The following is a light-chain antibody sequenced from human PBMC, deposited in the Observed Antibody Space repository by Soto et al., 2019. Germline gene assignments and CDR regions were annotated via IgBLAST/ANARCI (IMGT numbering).Light chain of an antibody. CDR3: QQYNSL. J-gene: IGKJ1*01. V-gene: IGKV1-5*03. CDR1: QSISSW. Sequence: DNQMTQSPSTLSASVGDRVTITCRASQSISSWMAWYQQKPGKAPKLLIYKASSLESGVPSRFSGSGSGTEFTLTISSLQPEDFATYYCQQYNSLFGQGTKVEIK. CDR2: KAS.